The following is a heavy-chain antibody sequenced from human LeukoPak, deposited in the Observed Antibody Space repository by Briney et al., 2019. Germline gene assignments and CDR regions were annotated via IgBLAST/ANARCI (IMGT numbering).Heavy chain of an antibody. CDR2: ISYDGSNK. CDR3: ARETTSGWYRDYYYMDV. Sequence: PGGSLRLSCAASGFTFSSYAMHWVRQAPGRGLEWVAVISYDGSNKYYADSVKGRFTISRDNSKNTLYLQMNSLRAEGTAVYYCARETTSGWYRDYYYMDVWGKGTTVTVSS. V-gene: IGHV3-30*04. J-gene: IGHJ6*03. CDR1: GFTFSSYA. D-gene: IGHD6-19*01.